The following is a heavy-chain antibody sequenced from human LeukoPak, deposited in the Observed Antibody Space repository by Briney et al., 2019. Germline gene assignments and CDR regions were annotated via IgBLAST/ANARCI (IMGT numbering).Heavy chain of an antibody. V-gene: IGHV3-23*01. CDR2: ISGSGGST. CDR3: ARVIRWLQPYYYFDY. D-gene: IGHD5-12*01. J-gene: IGHJ4*02. CDR1: GFTFSSYA. Sequence: GGSLRLSRAASGFTFSSYAMSWVRQAPGKGLEWVSAISGSGGSTYYADSVKGRFTISRDNAKNSLYLQMNSLRAEDTAVYYCARVIRWLQPYYYFDYWGQGTLVTVSS.